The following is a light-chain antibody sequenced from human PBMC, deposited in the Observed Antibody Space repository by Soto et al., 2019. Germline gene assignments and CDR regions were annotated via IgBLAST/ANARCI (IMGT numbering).Light chain of an antibody. V-gene: IGLV2-8*01. J-gene: IGLJ2*01. Sequence: QSALTQPPSASGSPGQSVTISCTGTSSDVGGYNYVSWYQQHPGKVPKLMIYEVTKRPSGVPDRFSGSKSGNTASLTVSGLQAEDEADYYCSSYAGSNNVAFGGGTKLTVL. CDR3: SSYAGSNNVA. CDR2: EVT. CDR1: SSDVGGYNY.